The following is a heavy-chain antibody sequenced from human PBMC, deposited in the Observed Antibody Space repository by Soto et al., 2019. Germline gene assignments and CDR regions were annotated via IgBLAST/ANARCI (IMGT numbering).Heavy chain of an antibody. CDR1: GGSFSGYY. Sequence: SETLSLTCAVYGGSFSGYYWSWIRQPPGKGLEWIGEINHSGSTNYNPSLKSRVTISVDTSKNQFSLKLSSVTAADTAVYYCARWDYYDSSGYYYPYDAFDIWGQGTMVTVSS. V-gene: IGHV4-34*01. D-gene: IGHD3-22*01. J-gene: IGHJ3*02. CDR2: INHSGST. CDR3: ARWDYYDSSGYYYPYDAFDI.